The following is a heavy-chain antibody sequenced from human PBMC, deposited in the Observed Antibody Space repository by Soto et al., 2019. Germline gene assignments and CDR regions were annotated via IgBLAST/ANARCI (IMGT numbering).Heavy chain of an antibody. D-gene: IGHD2-15*01. CDR3: ARDAIGYCSGGSCHYSQYYYYGMDG. J-gene: IGHJ6*02. CDR1: GFTFSSYA. Sequence: GGSLRLSCAASGFTFSSYAMHWVRQAPGKGLEWVAVISYDGSNKYYADSVKGRFTISRDNSKNTLYLQMNSLRAEDTAVYYCARDAIGYCSGGSCHYSQYYYYGMDGWGQGTTVTFSS. CDR2: ISYDGSNK. V-gene: IGHV3-30-3*01.